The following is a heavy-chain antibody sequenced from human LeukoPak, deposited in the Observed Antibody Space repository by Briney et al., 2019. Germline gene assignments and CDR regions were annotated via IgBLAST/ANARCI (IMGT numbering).Heavy chain of an antibody. CDR1: GFTFSSYW. CDR3: RCHASSWFLDY. D-gene: IGHD6-13*01. Sequence: PGGSPRLSCAASGFTFSSYWMHWVRQAPGKGLVRVSRINGDGSDTNYADSVKGRFTISRDNAKNTVYLQMNSLRVEDTAVYYCRCHASSWFLDYWGQGTLVTVSS. J-gene: IGHJ4*02. CDR2: INGDGSDT. V-gene: IGHV3-74*01.